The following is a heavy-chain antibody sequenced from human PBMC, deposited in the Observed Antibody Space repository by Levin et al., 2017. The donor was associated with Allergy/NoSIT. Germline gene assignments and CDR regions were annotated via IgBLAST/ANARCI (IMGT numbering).Heavy chain of an antibody. V-gene: IGHV3-23*01. CDR2: ITGGGFNT. J-gene: IGHJ3*01. D-gene: IGHD1-1*01. Sequence: PGGSLRLSCAVSGFTISEYAMAWVRQAPGKGLEWVSVITGGGFNTYYGDSVKGRFTVSRDDSKDTLYLELNSLGSEDTAVYYCAKKQGGTSGFSFDVWGQGTMVTVSS. CDR1: GFTISEYA. CDR3: AKKQGGTSGFSFDV.